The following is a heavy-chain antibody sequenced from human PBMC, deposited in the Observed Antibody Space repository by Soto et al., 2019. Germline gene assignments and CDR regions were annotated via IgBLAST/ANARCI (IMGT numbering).Heavy chain of an antibody. CDR3: ARVVGYCSSTSCYTGMNYYYGMDV. V-gene: IGHV1-69*13. Sequence: GASVKVSCKASGGTFSSYAISWVRQAPGQGLEWMGGIIPIFGTANYAQKFQGRVTITADESTSTAYMELSSLRSEDTAVYYCARVVGYCSSTSCYTGMNYYYGMDVWGQGTTVTVSS. CDR2: IIPIFGTA. J-gene: IGHJ6*02. D-gene: IGHD2-2*02. CDR1: GGTFSSYA.